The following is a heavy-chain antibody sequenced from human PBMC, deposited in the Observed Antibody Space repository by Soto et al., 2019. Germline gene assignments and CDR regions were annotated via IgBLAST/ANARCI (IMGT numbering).Heavy chain of an antibody. CDR2: IYYSGSP. J-gene: IGHJ4*02. Sequence: SETLSLTCTVSGGSISSGGYYWSWIRQNPGKGLEWIGYIYYSGSPCYNPSLKSRVTIAVDMSKNQFSLKLISVTAADTAVYYCARGPIAAAAPFDYWGQGTLVTVSP. CDR1: GGSISSGGYY. D-gene: IGHD6-13*01. CDR3: ARGPIAAAAPFDY. V-gene: IGHV4-31*02.